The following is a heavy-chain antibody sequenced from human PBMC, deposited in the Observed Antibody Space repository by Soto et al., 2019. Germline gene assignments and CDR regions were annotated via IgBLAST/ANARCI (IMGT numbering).Heavy chain of an antibody. CDR2: VSAYNGDT. CDR1: GYTFTSYG. J-gene: IGHJ4*02. CDR3: ARDRGYCAKGVCFRYDY. D-gene: IGHD2-8*01. V-gene: IGHV1-18*01. Sequence: ASVKVSCKASGYTFTSYGISWVRQAPGQGLEWMGWVSAYNGDTNYAQNFQGRVTLTTDTSTSTAYMDLRSLRSDDTATYYCARDRGYCAKGVCFRYDYWGQGTLVTVPQ.